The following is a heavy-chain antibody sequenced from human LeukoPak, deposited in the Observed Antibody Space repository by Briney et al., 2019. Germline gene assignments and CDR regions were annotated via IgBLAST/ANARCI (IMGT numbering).Heavy chain of an antibody. J-gene: IGHJ3*02. D-gene: IGHD4-11*01. CDR1: GYSISSGYY. CDR3: ARANMMTTPRGASDI. CDR2: IYHSGST. Sequence: SETLSLTCTVSGYSISSGYYWGWIRQPPGKGLEWIGTIYHSGSTYYNPSLKSRVTISVDTSKNQFSLNLRSVTAADTAVYYCARANMMTTPRGASDIWGQGTMVTVSS. V-gene: IGHV4-38-2*02.